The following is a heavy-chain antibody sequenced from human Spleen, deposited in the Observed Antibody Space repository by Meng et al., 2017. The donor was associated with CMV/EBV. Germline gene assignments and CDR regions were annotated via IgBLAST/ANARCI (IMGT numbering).Heavy chain of an antibody. Sequence: GSLRLSCAVYGGSFSGYYWTWIRQPPGKRLEWIGTINDSGTTNYNPSLKSRITMSVDTSKNQFSLKLNSVTAADTAVYFCARGALRFFGNWGQGTLVTVSS. CDR1: GGSFSGYY. CDR2: INDSGTT. CDR3: ARGALRFFGN. D-gene: IGHD3-3*01. V-gene: IGHV4-34*01. J-gene: IGHJ4*02.